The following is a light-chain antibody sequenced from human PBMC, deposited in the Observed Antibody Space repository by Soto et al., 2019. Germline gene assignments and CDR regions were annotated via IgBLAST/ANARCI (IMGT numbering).Light chain of an antibody. CDR3: QQYGSAPWT. Sequence: EIVLTQSPGTLSLSPGERATLSCSAPQSVGSSHLAWYQQKPGQAPSLLMYGASSRATGIPDRFSGSGSGTDFTLTISRLEPEDFAVYYCQQYGSAPWTFGQGTKVDIK. CDR1: QSVGSSH. V-gene: IGKV3-20*01. J-gene: IGKJ1*01. CDR2: GAS.